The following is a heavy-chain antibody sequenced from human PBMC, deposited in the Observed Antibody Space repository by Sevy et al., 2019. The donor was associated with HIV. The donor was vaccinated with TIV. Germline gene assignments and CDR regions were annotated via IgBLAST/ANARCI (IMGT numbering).Heavy chain of an antibody. Sequence: ASVKVSCKASGYTFTSHGISWVRQPPGQGLEWVGWISTYNDDTKYAQKVQGRVTMTTDTSTTTVFMVLRSLRSDDTAIYCCARDLPPLDYYGSGSYYTSDYWGQGTLVTVSS. V-gene: IGHV1-18*01. J-gene: IGHJ4*02. D-gene: IGHD3-10*01. CDR1: GYTFTSHG. CDR2: ISTYNDDT. CDR3: ARDLPPLDYYGSGSYYTSDY.